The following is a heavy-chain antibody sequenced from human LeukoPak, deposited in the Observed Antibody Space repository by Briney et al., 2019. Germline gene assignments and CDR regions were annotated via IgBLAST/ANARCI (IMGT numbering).Heavy chain of an antibody. CDR1: GFTVSSNY. J-gene: IGHJ4*02. CDR2: IYSGGST. V-gene: IGHV3-53*01. D-gene: IGHD6-13*01. CDR3: ARARWVSWYLGFDY. Sequence: GGSLRLSCAASGFTVSSNYMSWVRQAPGKGLEWVSVIYSGGSTYYADSVKGRFTISSDNSKNTVYLQMNSLRAEDTAVYYCARARWVSWYLGFDYWGQGTLVTVSS.